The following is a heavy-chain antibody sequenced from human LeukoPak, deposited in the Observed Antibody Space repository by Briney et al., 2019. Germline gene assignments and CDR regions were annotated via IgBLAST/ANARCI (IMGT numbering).Heavy chain of an antibody. CDR1: EYTLKRNY. J-gene: IGHJ5*02. CDR2: IFSNGDT. CDR3: ARLYNTGGYIWFDP. V-gene: IGHV3-53*01. D-gene: IGHD6-19*01. Sequence: PGGSLRLSCTASEYTLKRNYKLWLRQAPGKGLEWVSLIFSNGDTHYADSVKGRFTISRDNSKNTLYLQMNSLRAEDTAVYYCARLYNTGGYIWFDPWYQGTLVTVSS.